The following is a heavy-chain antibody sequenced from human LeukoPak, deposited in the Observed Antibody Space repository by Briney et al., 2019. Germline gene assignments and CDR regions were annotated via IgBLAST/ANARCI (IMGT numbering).Heavy chain of an antibody. CDR3: ARYGSRWCPSYCEYYGTDV. CDR2: IYTSGST. J-gene: IGHJ6*02. D-gene: IGHD6-19*01. Sequence: PSETLSLTCTVSGVTISSYYWSWIRQPAGKGLEWIGRIYTSGSTNYNPSLKSRVTMSVDTSKNQFSLKLSSVTAADTAVYYCARYGSRWCPSYCEYYGTDVWGQGTTVTVSS. CDR1: GVTISSYY. V-gene: IGHV4-4*07.